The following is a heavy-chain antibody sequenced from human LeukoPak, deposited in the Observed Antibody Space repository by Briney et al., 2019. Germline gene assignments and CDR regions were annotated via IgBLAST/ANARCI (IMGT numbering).Heavy chain of an antibody. CDR1: EFTFSNFA. J-gene: IGHJ3*01. V-gene: IGHV3-23*01. CDR2: ISGSGGRT. D-gene: IGHD2-2*01. CDR3: AKGSYQKGYSTSWPDAFDV. Sequence: GGSLRLSCAASEFTFSNFAMSWVRQAPGKGLEWVSGISGSGGRTYNADSVKGRFTISRDNSRDTLYLQMSSPRAEDTAVYYCAKGSYQKGYSTSWPDAFDVWGQGTMVTVSS.